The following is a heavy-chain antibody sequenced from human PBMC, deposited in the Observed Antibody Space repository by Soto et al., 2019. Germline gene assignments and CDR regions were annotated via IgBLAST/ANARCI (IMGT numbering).Heavy chain of an antibody. CDR1: GGTFSDSV. Sequence: QVQLVQSGPEVKKPGSSVKVSCKASGGTFSDSVTSWVRQAPGQGLEWMGGIVPIFGKANLAEKFQDRVTITADEFTSPAYMELSSLRFVDSAVYFCARRRDGSNYYFDCWGQGTLVTVSS. V-gene: IGHV1-69*01. CDR3: ARRRDGSNYYFDC. D-gene: IGHD3-10*01. J-gene: IGHJ4*02. CDR2: IVPIFGKA.